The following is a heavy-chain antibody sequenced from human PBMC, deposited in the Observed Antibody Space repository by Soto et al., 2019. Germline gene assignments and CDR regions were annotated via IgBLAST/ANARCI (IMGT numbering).Heavy chain of an antibody. J-gene: IGHJ4*02. CDR3: ARGFGRFNY. CDR2: IDGSGATK. D-gene: IGHD3-10*01. CDR1: GFTFNDFE. Sequence: EVQLLESGGGLVQPGGSLRLSCGVSGFTFNDFEMNWVRQAPGKGPEWLAYIDGSGATKKYADSVRGRFTISRDNPNNPLFLQMSSLSAADTAIYYCARGFGRFNYWGQGTLVSVSS. V-gene: IGHV3-48*03.